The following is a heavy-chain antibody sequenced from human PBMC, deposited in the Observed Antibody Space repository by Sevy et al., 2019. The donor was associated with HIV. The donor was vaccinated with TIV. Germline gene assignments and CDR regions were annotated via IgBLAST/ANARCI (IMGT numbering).Heavy chain of an antibody. V-gene: IGHV1-24*01. CDR3: ATTREYYEDSSGYLDF. D-gene: IGHD3-22*01. Sequence: ASVKVSCKVSGYTLSELSIHWVRQAPGKGLEWMGRFDPEDGETIYAQKFQGRVTLTEDTSTDTAYMELRSLKTEDTAVDYCATTREYYEDSSGYLDFWGQGTLVTVSS. CDR2: FDPEDGET. CDR1: GYTLSELS. J-gene: IGHJ4*02.